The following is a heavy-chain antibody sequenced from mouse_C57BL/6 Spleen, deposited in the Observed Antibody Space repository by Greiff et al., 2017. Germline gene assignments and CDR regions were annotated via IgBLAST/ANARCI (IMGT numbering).Heavy chain of an antibody. CDR1: GYSFTSYY. CDR3: VTDDNSGY. D-gene: IGHD2-1*01. CDR2: IYPGSGNT. J-gene: IGHJ2*01. V-gene: IGHV1-66*01. Sequence: QVQLKESGPELVKPGASVKISCKASGYSFTSYYIHWVKQRPGQGLEWIGWIYPGSGNTKYNEKFKGKATLTADTSSSTAYMQLSSLTSEDSAVYYCVTDDNSGYWGQGTTLTVSS.